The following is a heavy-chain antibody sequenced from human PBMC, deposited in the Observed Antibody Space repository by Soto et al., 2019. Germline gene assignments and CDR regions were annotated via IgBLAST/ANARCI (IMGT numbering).Heavy chain of an antibody. CDR3: ARHYDRDIVATDYHYYFDY. CDR2: IYYSGST. CDR1: GVSISSSSYY. V-gene: IGHV4-39*01. D-gene: IGHD5-12*01. Sequence: SETLSLTCTVSGVSISSSSYYWGWIRQPPGKGLEWIGSIYYSGSTYYNPSLKSRVTISVDTSKNQFSLKLSSVTAADTAAYYCARHYDRDIVATDYHYYFDYWGQGTLVTVSS. J-gene: IGHJ4*02.